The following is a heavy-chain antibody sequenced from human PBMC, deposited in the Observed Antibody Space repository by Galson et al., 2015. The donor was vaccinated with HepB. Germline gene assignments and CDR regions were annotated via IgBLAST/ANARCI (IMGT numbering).Heavy chain of an antibody. D-gene: IGHD6-19*01. CDR2: IYPSDSDT. V-gene: IGHV5-51*03. J-gene: IGHJ4*02. CDR1: GYSFISYW. Sequence: SGAEVKEPGESLKISCQGSGYSFISYWIAWVRQMPGKGLEWMGIIYPSDSDTRYSPSFQGQVSISVDKSVNTAYLRWSSLKASDTAMYYCARRGDAVAGTLDYWGQGTLVTVSS. CDR3: ARRGDAVAGTLDY.